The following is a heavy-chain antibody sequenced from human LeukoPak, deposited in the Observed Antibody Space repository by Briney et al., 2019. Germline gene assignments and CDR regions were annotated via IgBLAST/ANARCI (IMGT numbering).Heavy chain of an antibody. CDR1: GGSFSGYY. Sequence: SETLSLTCAVYGGSFSGYYWSWIRQPPGKGLEWIGEINHSGSTNYNPSLKSRVTISVDTSKNQFSLKLSSVTAADTAVYYCARAPPGEQWLVFDYWGQGTLVTVSS. V-gene: IGHV4-34*01. J-gene: IGHJ4*02. CDR2: INHSGST. D-gene: IGHD6-19*01. CDR3: ARAPPGEQWLVFDY.